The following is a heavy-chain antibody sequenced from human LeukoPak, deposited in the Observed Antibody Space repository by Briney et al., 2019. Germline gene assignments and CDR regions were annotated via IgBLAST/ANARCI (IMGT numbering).Heavy chain of an antibody. CDR3: AREKDEYYYDSSGYYYFGY. V-gene: IGHV1-2*02. D-gene: IGHD3-22*01. CDR2: INPNSGDT. J-gene: IGHJ4*02. CDR1: EYTFSGYY. Sequence: EASVKVSCKASEYTFSGYYIHWVRQAPGQGLQWMGGINPNSGDTNYAEKFQGRVTMTRETSITTAYMELSGLRSDDTAVYYCAREKDEYYYDSSGYYYFGYWGQGTLVTVSS.